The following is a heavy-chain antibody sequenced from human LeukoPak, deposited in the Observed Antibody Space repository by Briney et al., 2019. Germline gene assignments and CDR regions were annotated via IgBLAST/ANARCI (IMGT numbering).Heavy chain of an antibody. CDR1: GYTFTGYY. D-gene: IGHD3-22*01. CDR3: AGPSNYYDSSGYYQPLDY. J-gene: IGHJ4*02. V-gene: IGHV1-2*02. Sequence: ASVKVSCKASGYTFTGYYMHWVRQAPGQGLEWMGWINPNSGGTNYAQKLQGRVTMTTDTSTSTAYMELRSLRSDDTAVYYCAGPSNYYDSSGYYQPLDYWGQGTLVTVSS. CDR2: INPNSGGT.